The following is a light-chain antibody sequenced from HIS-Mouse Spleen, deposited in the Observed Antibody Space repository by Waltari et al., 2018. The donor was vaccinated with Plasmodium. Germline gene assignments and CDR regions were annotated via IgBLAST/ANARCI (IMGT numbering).Light chain of an antibody. CDR2: DVS. CDR3: SSYTSSSTLV. J-gene: IGLJ2*01. Sequence: QSALTQPASVSGSPGQSITISCTGTSSDVGCYNYVSWYQQHQGQAPKLMIYDVSNRPSGVSNRFSGSKSGNTASLTISGLQAEDEADYYCSSYTSSSTLVFGGGTKLTVL. V-gene: IGLV2-14*03. CDR1: SSDVGCYNY.